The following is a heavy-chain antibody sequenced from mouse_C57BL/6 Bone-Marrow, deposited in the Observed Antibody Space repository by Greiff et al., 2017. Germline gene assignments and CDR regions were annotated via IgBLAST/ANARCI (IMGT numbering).Heavy chain of an antibody. CDR1: GFNIKDDY. Sequence: VQLKESGAELVRPGASVKLSCTASGFNIKDDYMHWVKQRPEQGLEWIGWIDPENGDTEYASKFQGKATITADTSSNTAYLQLSSLTSEDTAVYYCTLTGTWYCDVWGTGTTVTVSS. J-gene: IGHJ1*03. D-gene: IGHD4-1*01. CDR2: IDPENGDT. V-gene: IGHV14-4*01. CDR3: TLTGTWYCDV.